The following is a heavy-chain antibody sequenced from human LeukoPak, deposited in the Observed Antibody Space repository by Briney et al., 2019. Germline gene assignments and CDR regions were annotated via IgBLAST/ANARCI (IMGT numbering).Heavy chain of an antibody. V-gene: IGHV3-23*01. CDR1: GFTFSSYA. Sequence: QAGGSLRLSCAASGFTFSSYAMSWVRQAPGKGLEWVSAISGSGGSTYYADSVKGRFTISRDNSKNTLYLQMNSFRAEDTAVYYCAKDMVRGVIITVYYYYGMDVWGQGTTVTVSS. J-gene: IGHJ6*02. CDR3: AKDMVRGVIITVYYYYGMDV. CDR2: ISGSGGST. D-gene: IGHD3-10*01.